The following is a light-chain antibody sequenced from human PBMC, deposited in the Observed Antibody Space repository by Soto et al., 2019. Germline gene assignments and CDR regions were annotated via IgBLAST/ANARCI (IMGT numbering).Light chain of an antibody. J-gene: IGLJ1*01. CDR3: SSYTSSSTLYV. CDR1: SSDVGSYNY. V-gene: IGLV2-14*01. Sequence: QSVLTQPASVSGSPGQSITISCTGTSSDVGSYNYVSWYQQHPGKAPKLMIFEVSNRPSGVSNRFSGSKSGNTASLTISGLQAEDEADYYCSSYTSSSTLYVFGTGIKLTVL. CDR2: EVS.